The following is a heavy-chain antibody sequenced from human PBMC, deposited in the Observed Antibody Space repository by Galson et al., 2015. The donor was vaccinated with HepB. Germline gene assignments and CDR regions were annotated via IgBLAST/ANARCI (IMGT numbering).Heavy chain of an antibody. J-gene: IGHJ4*02. Sequence: SLRLSCAASGFTFSNAWMNWVRQAPGKGLEWVGRIKSKTDAGTTDYAAPVKGRFTISRDDSKNTLYLQMNGLKTEDTAVYYCTTAWSGAGNSFYVYWGQGTLVTVSS. CDR1: GFTFSNAW. D-gene: IGHD4-23*01. V-gene: IGHV3-15*01. CDR3: TTAWSGAGNSFYVY. CDR2: IKSKTDAGTT.